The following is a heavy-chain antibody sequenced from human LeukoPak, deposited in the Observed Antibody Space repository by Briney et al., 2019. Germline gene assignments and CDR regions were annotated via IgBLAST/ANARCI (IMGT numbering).Heavy chain of an antibody. J-gene: IGHJ3*02. CDR2: ISSSSSAI. CDR1: GFTFSSYS. Sequence: GGSLRLSCAASGFTFSSYSMNWVRRAPGKGLEWVSYISSSSSAIYYADSVKGRFTISRDNAKNSLYLQMNSLRAEDTAVYYCARQGLKEYYYDSSGAPPIWGQGTMVTVSS. D-gene: IGHD3-22*01. CDR3: ARQGLKEYYYDSSGAPPI. V-gene: IGHV3-48*04.